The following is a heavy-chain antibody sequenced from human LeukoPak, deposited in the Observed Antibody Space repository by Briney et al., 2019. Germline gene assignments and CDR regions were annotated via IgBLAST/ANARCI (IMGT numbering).Heavy chain of an antibody. CDR2: IIPDGTTQ. J-gene: IGHJ5*02. CDR3: ADVDANA. D-gene: IGHD2-15*01. V-gene: IGHV3-7*03. Sequence: PGGSLRLSCAASGFTFSNYWMSWVRQAPGKGLEWVASIIPDGTTQYYVDSMKGRFTISRDNAKNSLYLQVNSLRVEDTAVYYCADVDANAWGQGTLVTVSP. CDR1: GFTFSNYW.